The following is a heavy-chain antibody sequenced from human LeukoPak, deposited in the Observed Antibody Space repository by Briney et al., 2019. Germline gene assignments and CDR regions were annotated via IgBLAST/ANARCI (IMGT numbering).Heavy chain of an antibody. CDR2: IKEDGREK. CDR1: GFTFRSYW. Sequence: GGSLRLSCAASGFTFRSYWMSWVRQAPGKGLEWVAKIKEDGREKYYVDSVKGRFTISRDNAKNSLYLQMNSLRAEDTAVYYCAKDEVGGHFEYWGQGTLVAVSS. CDR3: AKDEVGGHFEY. V-gene: IGHV3-7*01. J-gene: IGHJ4*02. D-gene: IGHD1-26*01.